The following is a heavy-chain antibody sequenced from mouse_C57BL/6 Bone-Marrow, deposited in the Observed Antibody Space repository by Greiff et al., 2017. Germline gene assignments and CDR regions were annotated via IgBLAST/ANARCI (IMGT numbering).Heavy chain of an antibody. D-gene: IGHD1-1*01. CDR1: GYTFTSYW. Sequence: QVQLKQPGAELVKPGASVKLSCKASGYTFTSYWMQWVKQRPGQGLEWIGEIDPSDSYTNYNQKFKGTATLTVDTSSSTAYMQLSSLTSEDSAVYYCARSSDYYGYYDAMDYWGQGTSGTVAA. CDR3: ARSSDYYGYYDAMDY. V-gene: IGHV1-50*01. J-gene: IGHJ4*01. CDR2: IDPSDSYT.